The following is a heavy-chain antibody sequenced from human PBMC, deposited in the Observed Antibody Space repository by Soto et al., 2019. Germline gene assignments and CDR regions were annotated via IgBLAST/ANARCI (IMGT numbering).Heavy chain of an antibody. CDR1: GGTFSSYA. CDR2: ISPIFGTA. D-gene: IGHD7-27*01. V-gene: IGHV1-69*12. CDR3: ACQLTGDYYYYGMDV. Sequence: QVQLVQSGAEVKKPGSSVKVSCKASGGTFSSYAISWVRQAPGQGLEWLGGISPIFGTADYAQNFQGRVTITAYEPTRTAYMELSSLRSEETDVYYCACQLTGDYYYYGMDVLGQGATV. J-gene: IGHJ6*02.